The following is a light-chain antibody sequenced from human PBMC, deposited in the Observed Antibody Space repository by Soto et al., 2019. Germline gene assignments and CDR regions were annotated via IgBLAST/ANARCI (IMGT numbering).Light chain of an antibody. CDR1: KSVSSN. Sequence: EIVMTQSPATLSVSPGERATLSCRASKSVSSNLAWYQQKPGQAPMLLRFGASSRAPGIPARFSGSGSGTDFTLTISSLQCEDFAVYYCQQYNNWPPANTFGQGTKLEIK. V-gene: IGKV3-15*01. CDR3: QQYNNWPPANT. J-gene: IGKJ2*01. CDR2: GAS.